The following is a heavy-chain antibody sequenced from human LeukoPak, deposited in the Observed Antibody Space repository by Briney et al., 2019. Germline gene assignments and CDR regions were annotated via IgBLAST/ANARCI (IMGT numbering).Heavy chain of an antibody. CDR3: AREFEYSSSPHFDY. J-gene: IGHJ4*02. V-gene: IGHV1-18*01. Sequence: ASVKVSCKASGYTFTSYGISWVRQAPGRGLEWMGWISAYNGNTNYAQKLQGRVTMTTDTSTSTAYMELRSLRSDDTAVYYCAREFEYSSSPHFDYWGQGTLVTVSS. D-gene: IGHD6-6*01. CDR1: GYTFTSYG. CDR2: ISAYNGNT.